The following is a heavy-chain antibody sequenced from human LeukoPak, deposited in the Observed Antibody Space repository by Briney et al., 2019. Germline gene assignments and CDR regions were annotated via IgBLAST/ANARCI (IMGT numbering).Heavy chain of an antibody. V-gene: IGHV4-30-2*01. CDR3: ARESGENWFDP. CDR2: IYHSGGT. D-gene: IGHD2-21*01. CDR1: GGSISSGGYY. Sequence: SETLSLTCTVSGGSISSGGYYRSWIRQPPGKGLEWIGYIYHSGGTYYNPSLKSQVTISIDRSKKQFSLKLHSVTAADTAVYYCARESGENWFDPWGQGTLVTVSS. J-gene: IGHJ5*02.